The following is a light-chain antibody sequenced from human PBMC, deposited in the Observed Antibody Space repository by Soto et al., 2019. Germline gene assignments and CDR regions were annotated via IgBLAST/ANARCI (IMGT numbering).Light chain of an antibody. J-gene: IGKJ1*01. CDR3: QHYNSYSLT. V-gene: IGKV1-5*03. CDR2: KAS. CDR1: QSFSSR. Sequence: EIQMTQSPSTLSASVGDRVTITCRASQSFSSRLAWYQQKPGKAPNLLIYKASSLESGVPSRFSGSGSGTEFTLTISSLQPDDFATYYCQHYNSYSLTFGQGTKVEIK.